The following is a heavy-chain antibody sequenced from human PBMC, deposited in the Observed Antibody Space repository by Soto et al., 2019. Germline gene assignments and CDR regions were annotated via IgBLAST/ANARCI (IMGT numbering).Heavy chain of an antibody. J-gene: IGHJ6*02. V-gene: IGHV1-18*01. CDR1: RYTFTRYG. CDR2: ISGYNGDT. CDR3: AKNGQPPYYYYGLDV. D-gene: IGHD2-8*01. Sequence: ASVKVCCKAPRYTFTRYGIRLLRHAQGQGLEWMGWISGYNGDTNYAQKFQGRVSMTIDTSTTAAYMELRSLTSDDTAVYYCAKNGQPPYYYYGLDVWGQGTKVTVS.